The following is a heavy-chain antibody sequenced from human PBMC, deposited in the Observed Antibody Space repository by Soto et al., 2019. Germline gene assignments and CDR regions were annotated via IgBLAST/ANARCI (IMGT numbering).Heavy chain of an antibody. CDR2: ISAYNGNT. D-gene: IGHD3-22*01. J-gene: IGHJ6*02. CDR1: GYTFTSYC. Sequence: ASVKVSCKASGYTFTSYCISWVRQAPGQGLEWMGWISAYNGNTNYAQKLQGRVTMTTDTSTSTAYMELRSLRSDDTAVYYCARVGHYDSGGNDYYYGMDVWGQGTTVTVSS. V-gene: IGHV1-18*01. CDR3: ARVGHYDSGGNDYYYGMDV.